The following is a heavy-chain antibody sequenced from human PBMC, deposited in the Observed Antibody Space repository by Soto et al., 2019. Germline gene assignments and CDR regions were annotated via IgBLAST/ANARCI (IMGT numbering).Heavy chain of an antibody. CDR2: ISAYNGNT. CDR1: GYTFTSYG. V-gene: IGHV1-18*04. D-gene: IGHD1-26*01. J-gene: IGHJ6*02. Sequence: ASVKVSCKASGYTFTSYGISWLRQAPGQGLEWMGWISAYNGNTNYAQKLQGRVTMTTDTSTSTAYMELRSLRSDDTAVYYCARSISGSYFYYYYYYGMDVWGQGTTVTVSS. CDR3: ARSISGSYFYYYYYYGMDV.